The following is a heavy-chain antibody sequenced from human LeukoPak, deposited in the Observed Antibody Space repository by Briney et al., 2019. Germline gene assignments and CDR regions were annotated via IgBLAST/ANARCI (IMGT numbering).Heavy chain of an antibody. CDR2: ITGNGEST. V-gene: IGHV3-23*01. CDR1: GFTFSGYA. D-gene: IGHD3-22*01. CDR3: AKRDHYDNSGYASLFGQ. Sequence: PGGSLRLSCVASGFTFSGYAMSWVRQAPGKGPQWVTGITGNGESTYYIVSVKGRFTISRDNSKNTLYVQMNNLRAEDTALYYCAKRDHYDNSGYASLFGQWGQGTLVTVSS. J-gene: IGHJ4*02.